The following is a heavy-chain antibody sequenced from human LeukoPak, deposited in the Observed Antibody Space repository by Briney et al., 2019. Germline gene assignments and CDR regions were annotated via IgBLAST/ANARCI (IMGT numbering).Heavy chain of an antibody. CDR2: IIPIFGTA. Sequence: ASVKVSCKPSGGTFSSYAISWVRQAPGQGLDWMGGIIPIFGTANYAQKFQGRVTITADESTSTAYMELSSLRSEDTAVYYCAREGAFLGDYGSGSYSNFDYWGQGTLVTVSS. J-gene: IGHJ4*02. CDR1: GGTFSSYA. V-gene: IGHV1-69*13. CDR3: AREGAFLGDYGSGSYSNFDY. D-gene: IGHD3-10*01.